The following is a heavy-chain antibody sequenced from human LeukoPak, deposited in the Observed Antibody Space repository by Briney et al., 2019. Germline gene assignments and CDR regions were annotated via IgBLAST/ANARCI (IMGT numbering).Heavy chain of an antibody. D-gene: IGHD4-23*01. Sequence: SETLSLTCTVSGGSISSYYWSWIRQPPGKGLEWIGYIYYSGSTNYNPSLKSRVTISVDTSKNQFSLKLSSVTAADTAVYYCARVQLPHGGNPPLSYYYYYGMDVWGQGTTVTVSS. J-gene: IGHJ6*02. V-gene: IGHV4-59*01. CDR1: GGSISSYY. CDR2: IYYSGST. CDR3: ARVQLPHGGNPPLSYYYYYGMDV.